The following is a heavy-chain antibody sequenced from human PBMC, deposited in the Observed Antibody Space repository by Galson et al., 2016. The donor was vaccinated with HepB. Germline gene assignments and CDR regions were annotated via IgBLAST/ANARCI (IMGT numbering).Heavy chain of an antibody. CDR3: ASSNFNCSSTSCYINWFDP. D-gene: IGHD2-2*02. V-gene: IGHV1-69*10. Sequence: SVKVSCKASGGTFSSYAISWVRQAPGQGLEWMGGIIPILGIANYAQKFQGRVTITADKSTSTAYMELRSLRSEDTAVYYVASSNFNCSSTSCYINWFDPWGQGTLVTVSS. J-gene: IGHJ5*02. CDR2: IIPILGIA. CDR1: GGTFSSYA.